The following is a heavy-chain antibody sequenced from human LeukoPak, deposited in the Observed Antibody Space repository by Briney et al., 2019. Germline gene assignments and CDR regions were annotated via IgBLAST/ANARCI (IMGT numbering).Heavy chain of an antibody. V-gene: IGHV3-7*01. CDR3: ARDYYYDSSGYYDAFDI. CDR1: GFSFSTFA. J-gene: IGHJ3*02. Sequence: GGSLRLSCAASGFSFSTFAMTWVRQAPGKGLEWVANIKQDGSEKYYVDSVKGRFTISRDNAKNSLYLQMNSLRAEDTAVYYCARDYYYDSSGYYDAFDIWGQGTMVTVSS. D-gene: IGHD3-22*01. CDR2: IKQDGSEK.